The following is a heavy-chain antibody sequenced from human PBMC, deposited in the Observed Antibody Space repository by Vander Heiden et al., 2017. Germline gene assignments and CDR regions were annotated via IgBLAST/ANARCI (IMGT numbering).Heavy chain of an antibody. Sequence: DVHLVESGGGLVQPGRSLRLSYAASGFSFADSAMQSVRQAPGKGLEWVAGISWNAGKVHYADSVKGRFTISRDNAKKSLYLQMNSLRAEDAALFYCVQDVGEAGSSFDVWGQGTMVTVSS. V-gene: IGHV3-9*01. CDR3: VQDVGEAGSSFDV. D-gene: IGHD1-26*01. CDR2: ISWNAGKV. J-gene: IGHJ3*01. CDR1: GFSFADSA.